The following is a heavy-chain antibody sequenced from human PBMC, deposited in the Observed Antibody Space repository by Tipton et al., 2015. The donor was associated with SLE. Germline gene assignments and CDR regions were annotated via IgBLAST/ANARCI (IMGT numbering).Heavy chain of an antibody. V-gene: IGHV1-69*05. CDR2: IIPIFGTA. D-gene: IGHD3-3*01. J-gene: IGHJ6*02. CDR3: ANPSRTSTIFGVVTPQSYYYYGMDV. CDR1: GGTFSSYA. Sequence: QLVQSGAEVKKPGSSVKVSCKASGGTFSSYAISWVRQAPGQGLEWMGGIIPIFGTANYAQKFQGRVTITTDESTSTAYMELSSLRSEDTAVYYCANPSRTSTIFGVVTPQSYYYYGMDVWGQGTTVTVSS.